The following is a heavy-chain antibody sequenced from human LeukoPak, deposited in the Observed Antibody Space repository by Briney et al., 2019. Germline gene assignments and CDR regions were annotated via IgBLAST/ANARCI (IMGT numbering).Heavy chain of an antibody. CDR2: ISYNGGNK. J-gene: IGHJ4*02. CDR1: GFTFSSFG. D-gene: IGHD2-8*01. Sequence: PGRSLRLSCAASGFTFSSFGMDWVRQAPGQGLEWVAVISYNGGNKYYANSVKGRFTISRDNSKNTLYLQMNSLRAEDTAVYYCAKDRLLYCAHGVCYSDLFDYWGQGTLVTVSS. CDR3: AKDRLLYCAHGVCYSDLFDY. V-gene: IGHV3-30*18.